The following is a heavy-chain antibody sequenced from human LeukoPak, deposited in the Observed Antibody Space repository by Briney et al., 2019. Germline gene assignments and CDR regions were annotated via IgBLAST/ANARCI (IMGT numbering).Heavy chain of an antibody. CDR2: ISGSGGST. V-gene: IGHV3-23*01. Sequence: GGSLRHSCAASGFTFSSYAMSWVRQAPGKGLEWVSGISGSGGSTYYADSVKGRFTISRDNSKNTLYLQMNSLRAEDTAVYYCAKGTYYEILTGYPPYYFDYWGQGTLVTVSS. D-gene: IGHD3-9*01. CDR1: GFTFSSYA. J-gene: IGHJ4*02. CDR3: AKGTYYEILTGYPPYYFDY.